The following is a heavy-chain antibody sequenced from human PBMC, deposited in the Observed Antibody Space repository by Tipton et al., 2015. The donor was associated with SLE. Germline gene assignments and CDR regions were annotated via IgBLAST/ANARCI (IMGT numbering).Heavy chain of an antibody. CDR2: IYSGGNT. CDR3: ARAPSGRVVGTPTGHGY. Sequence: GSLRLSCAASGFTVSSNYMNWVRQAPGKGLEWVSVIYSGGNTNYADSVKGRFTISRDNSKNMLYLQMNSLRTEDTAVYYCARAPSGRVVGTPTGHGYWGQGTLVTVS. D-gene: IGHD1-26*01. CDR1: GFTVSSNY. V-gene: IGHV3-53*05. J-gene: IGHJ4*02.